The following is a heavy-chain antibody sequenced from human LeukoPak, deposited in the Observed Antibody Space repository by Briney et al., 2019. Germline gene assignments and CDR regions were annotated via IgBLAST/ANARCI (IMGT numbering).Heavy chain of an antibody. CDR2: ISGRGVTT. V-gene: IGHV3-23*01. J-gene: IGHJ4*02. D-gene: IGHD6-19*01. CDR1: GFTFSTYA. CDR3: AQGVGSGWYPH. Sequence: GGSLRLSCAASGFTFSTYAMSWVRQAPGKGLEWVSAISGRGVTTYYADSVKGRFTVSRDNSKNTLYLQMNSLRVEDTAVYYCAQGVGSGWYPHWGQGSLVSVSS.